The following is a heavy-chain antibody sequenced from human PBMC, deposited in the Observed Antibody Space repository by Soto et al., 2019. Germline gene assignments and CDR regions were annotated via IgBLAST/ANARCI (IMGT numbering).Heavy chain of an antibody. V-gene: IGHV1-18*04. J-gene: IGHJ4*02. CDR3: ARAVYTQGSSYFDY. Sequence: QVHLVQSAAEVKKPGASVKVSCQPSGYTFTTYGLSWVRQAPGPHLEWMGWISTAKCDTNYAQKFQGRVTMTTVASPSTVNVALRSLRSDHTAGSYCARAVYTQGSSYFDYWGQGALLTVAS. CDR1: GYTFTTYG. CDR2: ISTAKCDT. D-gene: IGHD1-1*01.